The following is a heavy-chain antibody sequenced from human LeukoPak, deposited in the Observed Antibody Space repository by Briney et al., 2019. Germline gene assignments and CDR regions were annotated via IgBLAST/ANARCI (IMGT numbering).Heavy chain of an antibody. Sequence: SETLSLTCTVSGGSISSYYWSWIRQPAGKGLEWIGRIYSDGSINYNPSLKSRVTMSVDTSKNLFSLKLSSVTAADTAVYYCARLGDSVVVTATQYYFDYWGQGTLVTVSS. V-gene: IGHV4-4*07. J-gene: IGHJ4*02. CDR2: IYSDGSI. D-gene: IGHD2-21*02. CDR3: ARLGDSVVVTATQYYFDY. CDR1: GGSISSYY.